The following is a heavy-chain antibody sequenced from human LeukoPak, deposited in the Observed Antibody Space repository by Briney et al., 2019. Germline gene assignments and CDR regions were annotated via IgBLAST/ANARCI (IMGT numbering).Heavy chain of an antibody. CDR1: GYSFTSYW. D-gene: IGHD5-18*01. J-gene: IGHJ6*03. CDR3: AREERGYSYGGYYYYYMDV. CDR2: IYPGDSDT. V-gene: IGHV5-51*01. Sequence: GESLKISCKGSGYSFTSYWIGWVRQMPGKGLEWMGIIYPGDSDTRYSPSFQGQVTISADKSISTAYLQWSGLKASDTAMYYCAREERGYSYGGYYYYYMDVWGKGTTVTVSS.